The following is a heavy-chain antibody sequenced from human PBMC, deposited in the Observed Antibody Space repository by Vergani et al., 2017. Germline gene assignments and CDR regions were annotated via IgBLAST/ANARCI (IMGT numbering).Heavy chain of an antibody. CDR3: ARDLLPGTLLLLAY. J-gene: IGHJ4*02. D-gene: IGHD1-7*01. V-gene: IGHV3-21*01. CDR1: GFTFSSYA. Sequence: EVQLLESGGGLVQPGGSLRLSCAASGFTFSSYAMSWVRQAPGKGLEWVSSISGNNDDVYYADSVKGRFTISRDNAKNSLYLDMSSLRAEDTAVYYCARDLLPGTLLLLAYWGQGTLISVSS. CDR2: ISGNNDDV.